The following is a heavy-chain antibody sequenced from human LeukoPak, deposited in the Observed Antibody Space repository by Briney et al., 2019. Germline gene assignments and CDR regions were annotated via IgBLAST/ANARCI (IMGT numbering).Heavy chain of an antibody. CDR2: ISGSGAGT. CDR1: GFTFSSYA. V-gene: IGHV3-23*01. D-gene: IGHD2-2*01. Sequence: GGSLRLSCAASGFTFSSYAMSWVRQTPGKGLEWVSVISGSGAGTYYADSVKGRFTISRDNAKNSLYLQMNSLRPEDTAVYYCAVNVPPDYWGQGTLVTVSS. CDR3: AVNVPPDY. J-gene: IGHJ4*02.